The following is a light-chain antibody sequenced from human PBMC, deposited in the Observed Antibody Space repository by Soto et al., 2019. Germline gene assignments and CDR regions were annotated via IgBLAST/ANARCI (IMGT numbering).Light chain of an antibody. J-gene: IGKJ1*01. Sequence: IVLTQSPGTLSVSPGERASLSCRASQTIASNFIAWYQQRPGQAPRLLIYNAASRATGVPPRFSGSVSGTDFSLTITRVEPDDVAVYYCQQYARSPRTFGQGTQLEMK. CDR2: NAA. CDR1: QTIASNF. V-gene: IGKV3-20*01. CDR3: QQYARSPRT.